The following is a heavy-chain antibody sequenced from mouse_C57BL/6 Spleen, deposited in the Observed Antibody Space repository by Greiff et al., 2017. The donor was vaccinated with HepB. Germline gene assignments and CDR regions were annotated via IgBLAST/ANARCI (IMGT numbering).Heavy chain of an antibody. V-gene: IGHV1-69*01. CDR3: ARKTDYGNYRGFDY. CDR2: IDPSDSYT. J-gene: IGHJ2*01. D-gene: IGHD2-1*01. CDR1: GYTFTSYW. Sequence: VQLQQPGAELVMPGASVKLSCKASGYTFTSYWMHWVKQRPGQGLEWIGEIDPSDSYTNYNQKFKGKSTLTVDKSSSTAYMQLSSLTSEDSAVYYCARKTDYGNYRGFDYWGQGTTLTVSS.